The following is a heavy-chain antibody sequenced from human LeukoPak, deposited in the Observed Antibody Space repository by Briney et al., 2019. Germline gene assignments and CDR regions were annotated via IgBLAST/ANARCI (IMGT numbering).Heavy chain of an antibody. CDR1: GFTFSSYA. CDR2: ISGSGGST. J-gene: IGHJ6*04. Sequence: PGGSLRLSCAASGFTFSSYAMSWVRQAPGKGLEWVSAISGSGGSTYYADSVKGRFTISRDNSKNTLYLQMNSLRAEDTAVYYCAKMSGYCSGGSCHYYGMDVWGKGTTVTVSS. CDR3: AKMSGYCSGGSCHYYGMDV. V-gene: IGHV3-23*01. D-gene: IGHD2-15*01.